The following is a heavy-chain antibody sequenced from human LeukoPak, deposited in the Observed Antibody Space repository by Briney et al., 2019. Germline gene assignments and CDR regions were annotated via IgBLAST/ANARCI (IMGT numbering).Heavy chain of an antibody. V-gene: IGHV3-53*01. CDR1: GFTVDSNY. D-gene: IGHD3-22*01. J-gene: IGHJ4*02. CDR3: ARGDDSGYYDYFDY. CDR2: IYTGGNT. Sequence: GGSLRLSCAASGFTVDSNYLSWVRQAPGKGLEWVSTIYTGGNTYFAASVKGRFTISRDFSKNTVFLHMNSLRAEDTAMYYCARGDDSGYYDYFDYWGQGALVTVSS.